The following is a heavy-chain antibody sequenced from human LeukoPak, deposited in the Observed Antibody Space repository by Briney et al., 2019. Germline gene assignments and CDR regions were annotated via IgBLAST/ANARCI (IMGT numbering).Heavy chain of an antibody. CDR1: GYTFTGYY. CDR3: ARTKRTVTSPMDV. V-gene: IGHV1-2*02. Sequence: ASVTVSCKASGYTFTGYYMHWVRQAPGQGLEWMGWINPNSGGTNYAQKFQGRVTMTRDTSISTAYMELSRLRSDDTAVYYCARTKRTVTSPMDVWGKGTTVTISS. CDR2: INPNSGGT. D-gene: IGHD4-17*01. J-gene: IGHJ6*03.